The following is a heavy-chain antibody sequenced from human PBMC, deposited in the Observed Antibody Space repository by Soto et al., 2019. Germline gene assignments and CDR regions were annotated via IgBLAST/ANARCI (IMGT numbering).Heavy chain of an antibody. Sequence: SVKVSCKASGGTFSSYAISWVRQAPGQGLEWMGGIIPIFGTANYAQKFQGRVTITADESTSTAYMELSSLRSEDTAVYYCARVPLTYYDILTGYPANSYYYGMDVWGQGTTVTVS. V-gene: IGHV1-69*13. D-gene: IGHD3-9*01. CDR3: ARVPLTYYDILTGYPANSYYYGMDV. J-gene: IGHJ6*02. CDR1: GGTFSSYA. CDR2: IIPIFGTA.